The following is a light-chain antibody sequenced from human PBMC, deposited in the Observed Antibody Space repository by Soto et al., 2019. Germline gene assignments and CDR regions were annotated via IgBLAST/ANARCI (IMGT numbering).Light chain of an antibody. CDR2: GNS. J-gene: IGLJ7*01. CDR1: SSNIGAGYD. Sequence: QSVLTQPPSVSGAPGQRVTISCTGSSSNIGAGYDVHWYQQLPGTAPKLLIYGNSNRPSGVPDRFSGSKSGTSASLAITGLQAEDEADYYCQSYDSSLSGWHVFGTGTQLTVL. CDR3: QSYDSSLSGWHV. V-gene: IGLV1-40*01.